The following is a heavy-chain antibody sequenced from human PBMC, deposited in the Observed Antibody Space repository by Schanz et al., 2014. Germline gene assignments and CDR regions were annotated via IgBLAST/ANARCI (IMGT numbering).Heavy chain of an antibody. Sequence: EMQLLESGGGLAQPGGSLRLSCAASGFTVSKNYMSWVRQAPGKGLEWVSIIYTDGSTYYADSVRDRFTISRDNSKNTLYLQMKSLRVEDTAVYYCARLDSSSWYPRYWGQGTLVTVSS. D-gene: IGHD6-13*01. CDR1: GFTVSKNY. CDR3: ARLDSSSWYPRY. V-gene: IGHV3-66*01. J-gene: IGHJ4*02. CDR2: IYTDGST.